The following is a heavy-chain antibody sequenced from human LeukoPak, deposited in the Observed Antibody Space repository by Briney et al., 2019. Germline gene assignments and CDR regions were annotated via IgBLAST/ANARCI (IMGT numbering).Heavy chain of an antibody. Sequence: PSETLSLTCTVSGGSISSSSYYWGWIRQPPGKGLEWIGYIYYSGSTNYNPSLKSRVTISVDTSKNQFSLKLSSVTAADTAVYYCARGGQFLEWLFMIPFDIWGQGTMVTVSS. CDR2: IYYSGST. V-gene: IGHV4-61*05. D-gene: IGHD3-3*01. CDR1: GGSISSSSYY. J-gene: IGHJ3*02. CDR3: ARGGQFLEWLFMIPFDI.